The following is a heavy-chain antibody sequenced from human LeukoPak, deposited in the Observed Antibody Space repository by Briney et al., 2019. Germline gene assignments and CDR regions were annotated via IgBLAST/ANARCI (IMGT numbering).Heavy chain of an antibody. V-gene: IGHV4-59*01. CDR2: IYYSGST. D-gene: IGHD5-24*01. CDR3: ARDRYGYSDY. Sequence: SETLSLTCTVSGGSISSYYWSWIRQPPGKGLEWIGHIYYSGSTNYNPSLKSRVTISVDTSKNQFSLKLSSVTAADTAVYYCARDRYGYSDYWGQGTLVTVSS. J-gene: IGHJ4*02. CDR1: GGSISSYY.